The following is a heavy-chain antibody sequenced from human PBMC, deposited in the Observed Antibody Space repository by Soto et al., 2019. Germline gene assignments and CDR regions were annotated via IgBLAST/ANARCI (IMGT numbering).Heavy chain of an antibody. CDR1: GFTFSSXG. CDR2: LXXDGSNK. V-gene: IGHV3-30*18. Sequence: GGSLRLSCAASGFTFSSXGMXWVXXAPGKGLEWVAVLXXDGSNKYYAESVKGRFTISRDNSKNTLYLQMNSLRAEDTAVYYCAKEADQXXPSPYFDYWGQGTLVTVSS. CDR3: AKEADQXXPSPYFDY. J-gene: IGHJ4*02.